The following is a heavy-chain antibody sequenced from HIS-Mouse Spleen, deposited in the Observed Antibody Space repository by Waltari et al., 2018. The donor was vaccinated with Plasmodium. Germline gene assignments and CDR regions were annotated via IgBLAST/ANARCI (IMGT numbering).Heavy chain of an antibody. CDR3: ARVTSSGVYWYFDL. CDR1: GGSISSYY. V-gene: IGHV4-59*12. J-gene: IGHJ2*01. D-gene: IGHD3-3*01. Sequence: QVQLQESGPGLVKPSETLSLTCTVSGGSISSYYWSWIRQPPGKGLEWIGYIYYSGSTNYNPSLKSRVTISVDTSKNQFSLKLSSVTAADTAVYYCARVTSSGVYWYFDLWGRGTLVTVSS. CDR2: IYYSGST.